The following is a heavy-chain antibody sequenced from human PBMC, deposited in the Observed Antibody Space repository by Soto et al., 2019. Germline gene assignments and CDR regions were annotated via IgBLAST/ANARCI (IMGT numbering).Heavy chain of an antibody. J-gene: IGHJ6*02. V-gene: IGHV1-18*01. CDR3: ALGYCSSTSCYTPYYYYGMDV. CDR2: ISAYNGNT. CDR1: GYTFTSYG. Sequence: ASVKVSCKASGYTFTSYGISWVRQAPGQGLEWMGWISAYNGNTNYAQKLQGRVTMTTDTSTSTAYMELSSLRSEDTAVYYCALGYCSSTSCYTPYYYYGMDVWGQGTTVTVSS. D-gene: IGHD2-2*02.